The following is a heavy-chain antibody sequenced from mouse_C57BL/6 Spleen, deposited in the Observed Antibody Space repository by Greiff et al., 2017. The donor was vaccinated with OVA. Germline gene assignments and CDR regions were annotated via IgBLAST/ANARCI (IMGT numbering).Heavy chain of an antibody. Sequence: VQLQQPGAELVRPGSSVKLSCKASGYTFTSYWMDWVKQRPGQGLEWIGNIYPSDSETHYNQKFKDKATLTVDKSSSTAYMQLSSLTSEDSAVYYGARSGGNYFDYWGQGTTLTVSS. J-gene: IGHJ2*01. D-gene: IGHD3-1*01. V-gene: IGHV1-61*01. CDR1: GYTFTSYW. CDR2: IYPSDSET. CDR3: ARSGGNYFDY.